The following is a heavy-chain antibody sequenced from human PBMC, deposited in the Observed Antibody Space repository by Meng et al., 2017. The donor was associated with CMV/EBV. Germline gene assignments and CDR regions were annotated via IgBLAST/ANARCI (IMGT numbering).Heavy chain of an antibody. J-gene: IGHJ5*02. CDR3: AKVPGP. Sequence: GESLKISCAASGFTFSSYGMHWVRQAPGKGLEWVAFIRYDGSNEYYADSVKGRLTISRDNSKNTLYLQMNSLRAGDTAIYYCAKVPGPWGQGTLVTVSS. D-gene: IGHD1-14*01. CDR2: IRYDGSNE. CDR1: GFTFSSYG. V-gene: IGHV3-30*02.